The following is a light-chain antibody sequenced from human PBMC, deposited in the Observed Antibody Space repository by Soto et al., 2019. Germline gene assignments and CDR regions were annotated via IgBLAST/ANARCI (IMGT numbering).Light chain of an antibody. CDR3: LQTYQSPPYT. Sequence: DIQMTQSPSSLSASVGDRVTISCRASQAISTSLNWYQQKPGKAPKLLIYAASSLQTGVPSRFTGSGSATYFTLTISSLHPEDFATYHCLQTYQSPPYTFGQGTKLDMK. CDR2: AAS. V-gene: IGKV1-39*01. J-gene: IGKJ2*01. CDR1: QAISTS.